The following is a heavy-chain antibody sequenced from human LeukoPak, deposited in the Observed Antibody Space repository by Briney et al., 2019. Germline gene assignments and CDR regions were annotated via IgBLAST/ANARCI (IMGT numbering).Heavy chain of an antibody. CDR1: GHTFSNYA. J-gene: IGHJ4*02. D-gene: IGHD1-1*01. CDR3: AKDFRGTGYFFDY. V-gene: IGHV3-23*01. CDR2: ISGSGDTS. Sequence: PGGSLRLSCAASGHTFSNYAVSWVRQAPGKGLEWVSAISGSGDTSFYADSVKGRFTISRDNSKNTLYLQMNSLSAEDTAVYYCAKDFRGTGYFFDYWGQGTLVTVSS.